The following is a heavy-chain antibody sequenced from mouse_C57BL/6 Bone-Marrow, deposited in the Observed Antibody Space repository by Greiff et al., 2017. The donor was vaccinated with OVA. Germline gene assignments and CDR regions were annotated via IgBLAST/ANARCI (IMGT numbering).Heavy chain of an antibody. CDR2: IYPGDGDT. CDR3: ARGWLLYFDY. D-gene: IGHD2-3*01. V-gene: IGHV1-82*01. Sequence: QVQLQQSGPELVKPGASVKISCKASGYAFSSSWMNWVKQRPGQGLEWIGRIYPGDGDTNYNGKFKGKATLTAAKSSSTAYMQLSSLPSEDSAVFVCARGWLLYFDYWGQGTTLTVSS. CDR1: GYAFSSSW. J-gene: IGHJ2*01.